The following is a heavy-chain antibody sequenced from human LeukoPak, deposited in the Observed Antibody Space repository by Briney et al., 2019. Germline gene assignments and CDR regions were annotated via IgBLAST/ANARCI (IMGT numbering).Heavy chain of an antibody. J-gene: IGHJ3*02. CDR3: ARDGELGSPADAFDI. V-gene: IGHV3-48*04. CDR2: ISSSSSTI. Sequence: GGSLRLSCAASGFTFSSYSMNWVRQAPGKGLEWVSYISSSSSTIYYADSVKGRFTISRDNAKRSLYLQMNSLRAEDTAVYYCARDGELGSPADAFDIWGQGIMVTVSS. D-gene: IGHD1-26*01. CDR1: GFTFSSYS.